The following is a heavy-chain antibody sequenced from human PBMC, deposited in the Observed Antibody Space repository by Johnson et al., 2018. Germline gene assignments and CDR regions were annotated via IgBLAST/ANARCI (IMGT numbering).Heavy chain of an antibody. CDR1: GGSISSYY. J-gene: IGHJ6*02. CDR2: IYYSGST. CDR3: ARGGFYYYYGMDV. V-gene: IGHV4-59*01. Sequence: QVQLQESGPGLVKPSETLSLTCTVSGGSISSYYWSWIRQPPGKGLEGIGYIYYSGSTNYNPSLKSRVTISGDTSKNQFSLKLSSGTAADTAVYYCARGGFYYYYGMDVWGQGTTVTVSS.